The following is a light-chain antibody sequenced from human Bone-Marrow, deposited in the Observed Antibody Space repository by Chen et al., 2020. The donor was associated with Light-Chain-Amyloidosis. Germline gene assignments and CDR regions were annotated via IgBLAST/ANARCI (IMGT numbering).Light chain of an antibody. CDR2: DDS. Sequence: SYVLTQPSTVSVAQGQTATIVCGGNNIGSTSVHWYQQTPGQAPLLVVYDDSDRPSGIPERLSGSNSGNTATLTISRVEAGDEADYYCQVWDRSSDRPVFGGGTKLTVL. V-gene: IGLV3-21*02. J-gene: IGLJ3*02. CDR3: QVWDRSSDRPV. CDR1: NIGSTS.